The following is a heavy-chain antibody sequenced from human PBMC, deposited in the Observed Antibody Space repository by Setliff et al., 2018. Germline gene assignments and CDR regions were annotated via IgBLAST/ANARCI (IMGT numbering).Heavy chain of an antibody. CDR3: ARGRGLVGSGSGWFFDS. CDR2: INQDGSQK. D-gene: IGHD6-19*01. J-gene: IGHJ4*02. V-gene: IGHV3-7*03. Sequence: PGGSLRLPCAASGFTFSSYWMAWVRQAPGKGLEWVANINQDGSQKYYADSVKGRFTISRDNSKNTVHLQMNSLRAEDTAVFYCARGRGLVGSGSGWFFDSWGQGTLVTVSS. CDR1: GFTFSSYW.